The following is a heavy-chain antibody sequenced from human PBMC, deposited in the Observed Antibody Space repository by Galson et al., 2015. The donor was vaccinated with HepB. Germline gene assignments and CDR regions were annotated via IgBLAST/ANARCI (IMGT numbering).Heavy chain of an antibody. Sequence: SLRLSCAASGFTFSSYSMNWVRQAPGKGLEWVSSISSSSSYIYYADSVKGRFTISRDNAKNSLYLQMNSLRAEDTAVYYCARQTMTTVTPGYYFDYWGQGTLVTVSS. D-gene: IGHD4-17*01. CDR2: ISSSSSYI. CDR3: ARQTMTTVTPGYYFDY. J-gene: IGHJ4*02. CDR1: GFTFSSYS. V-gene: IGHV3-21*01.